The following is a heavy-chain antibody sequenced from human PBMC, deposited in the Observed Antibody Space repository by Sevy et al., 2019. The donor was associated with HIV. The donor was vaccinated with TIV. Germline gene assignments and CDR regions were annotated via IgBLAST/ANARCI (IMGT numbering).Heavy chain of an antibody. CDR3: ATINRGVIDY. CDR2: FYTSGNT. D-gene: IGHD3-10*01. Sequence: SETLSLTCTVSGGSISSNDYYWSWIRQPAGKGLQWIGRFYTSGNTNYNPSLKSRVTMSVDTSKNQFSLKLSSVTAADTAVYYCATINRGVIDYWGQGTLVTVSS. V-gene: IGHV4-61*02. J-gene: IGHJ4*02. CDR1: GGSISSNDYY.